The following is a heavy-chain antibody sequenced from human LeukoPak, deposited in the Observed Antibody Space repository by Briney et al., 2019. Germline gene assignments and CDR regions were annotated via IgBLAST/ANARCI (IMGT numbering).Heavy chain of an antibody. CDR3: AIRGDCSGGSCYSPFDY. CDR2: ISAYNGNT. CDR1: GYTSPFYG. Sequence: ASVKVSCKVSGYTSPFYGITWVRQAPGQGLEWMGWISAYNGNTNYAQKLQGRVTMTRDTSTSTVYMELRSLTSEDTAVYYCAIRGDCSGGSCYSPFDYWGQGTLVTVSS. J-gene: IGHJ4*02. D-gene: IGHD2-15*01. V-gene: IGHV1-18*01.